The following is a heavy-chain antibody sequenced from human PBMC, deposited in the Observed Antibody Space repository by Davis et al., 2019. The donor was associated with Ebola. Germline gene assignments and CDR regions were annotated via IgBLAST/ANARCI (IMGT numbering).Heavy chain of an antibody. CDR1: GYSINRGFT. J-gene: IGHJ4*02. D-gene: IGHD6-19*01. V-gene: IGHV4-38-2*02. CDR3: ARETVYSSGFDY. CDR2: IYHSGST. Sequence: SETLSLTCTVSGYSINRGFTWGWIRQPPGKGLEWIGSIYHSGSTNYSPSLKSRVTISADTSKNQFSLRLKSVTAADTAMYYCARETVYSSGFDYWGRGTQVTVSS.